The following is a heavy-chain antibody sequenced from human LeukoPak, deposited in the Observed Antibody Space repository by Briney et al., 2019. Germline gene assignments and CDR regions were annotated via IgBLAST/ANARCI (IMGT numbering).Heavy chain of an antibody. J-gene: IGHJ4*02. CDR3: ARATYYYDSSGYYYLFFDY. CDR2: IYHNGNT. D-gene: IGHD3-22*01. Sequence: PSQTLSLTCTVSGGSISSGSYYWSWIRQPPGKGLEWIGYIYHNGNTNYNPSLKSRITMSVDPSKNQFSLKLSSVTAADTAVYYCARATYYYDSSGYYYLFFDYWGQGTLVTVSS. CDR1: GGSISSGSYY. V-gene: IGHV4-61*09.